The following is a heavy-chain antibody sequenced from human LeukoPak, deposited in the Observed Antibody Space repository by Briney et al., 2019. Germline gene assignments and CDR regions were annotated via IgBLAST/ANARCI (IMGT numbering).Heavy chain of an antibody. CDR1: GFTFSSYS. CDR2: ISSSSSYI. D-gene: IGHD1-20*01. V-gene: IGHV3-21*01. J-gene: IGHJ4*02. Sequence: GGSLRLSCAASGFTFSSYSMNWVRQAPGKGLEWVSSISSSSSYIYYADSVKGRFTISRDNAKNSLHLQMDSLRDEDTAVCYCARDGYNWNAASLDYWGQGNLVTVSS. CDR3: ARDGYNWNAASLDY.